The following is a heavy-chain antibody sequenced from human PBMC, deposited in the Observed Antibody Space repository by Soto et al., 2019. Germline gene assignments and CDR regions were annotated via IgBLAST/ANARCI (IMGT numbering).Heavy chain of an antibody. CDR2: IYYSGST. J-gene: IGHJ6*02. Sequence: QLQLQESGPGLVKPSETLSLTCTVSGGSISSSSYYWGWIRQPPGKGLEWIGSIYYSGSTYYNPSLKSRVTISVDTSKNQFSLKLSSVTAADTAVYYCARFKAANLGMDVWGQGTTVTVSS. CDR1: GGSISSSSYY. CDR3: ARFKAANLGMDV. D-gene: IGHD5-18*01. V-gene: IGHV4-39*01.